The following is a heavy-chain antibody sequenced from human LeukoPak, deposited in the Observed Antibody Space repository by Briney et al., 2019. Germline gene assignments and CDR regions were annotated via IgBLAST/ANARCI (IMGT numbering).Heavy chain of an antibody. J-gene: IGHJ3*02. Sequence: GGSLRLSCAASGVTVSSNYISWVRQAPGKGLESVSVIYSDGRTYYTDSVKGRFTISRDNSKNTLYLQMKSLRAEDTAVYYWARSRAGSGSYFGAFDIWGQGTMVTVSS. D-gene: IGHD3-10*01. CDR1: GVTVSSNY. CDR3: ARSRAGSGSYFGAFDI. V-gene: IGHV3-53*01. CDR2: IYSDGRT.